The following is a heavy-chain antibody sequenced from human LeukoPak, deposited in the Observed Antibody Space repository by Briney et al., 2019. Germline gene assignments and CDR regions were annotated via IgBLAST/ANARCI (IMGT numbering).Heavy chain of an antibody. V-gene: IGHV1-2*02. Sequence: ASVKVSCKASGYTFTGYYMHWVRQAPGQGLGWMGWFNPNSGGTNYAQKFQGRVTMTRDTSISTAYMELSRLRSDDTAVYYCARKLSGYDAYYFDYWGQGTLVTVSS. CDR2: FNPNSGGT. CDR1: GYTFTGYY. CDR3: ARKLSGYDAYYFDY. J-gene: IGHJ4*02. D-gene: IGHD5-12*01.